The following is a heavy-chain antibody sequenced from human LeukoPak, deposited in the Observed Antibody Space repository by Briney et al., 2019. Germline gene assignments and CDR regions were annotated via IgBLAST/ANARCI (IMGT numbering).Heavy chain of an antibody. D-gene: IGHD1-7*01. CDR2: IESNGLT. Sequence: GGSLRLSCAASGFTFSSYWMHWVRQIPGKRLMWVSRIESNGLTLYSDSVQGRFTISRDNSKNTLFLQMNNLRVEDMAVLYCAKDWNWAIDYWGQGTLVTVSS. CDR3: AKDWNWAIDY. CDR1: GFTFSSYW. V-gene: IGHV3-74*01. J-gene: IGHJ4*02.